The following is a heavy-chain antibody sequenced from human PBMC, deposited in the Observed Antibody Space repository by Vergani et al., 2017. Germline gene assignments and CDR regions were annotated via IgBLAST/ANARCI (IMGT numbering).Heavy chain of an antibody. CDR2: ISYDGSNK. CDR3: ARDEGLQSFLYYFDY. Sequence: QVQLVESGGGVVQPGRSLRLSCAASGFTFSSYAMHWVRQAPGKGLEWVAVISYDGSNKYYAESVKGRFTISRDNSKNTLYLQMNSLRAEDTAVYYCARDEGLQSFLYYFDYWGQGTLVTVSS. J-gene: IGHJ4*02. CDR1: GFTFSSYA. V-gene: IGHV3-30-3*01. D-gene: IGHD2-15*01.